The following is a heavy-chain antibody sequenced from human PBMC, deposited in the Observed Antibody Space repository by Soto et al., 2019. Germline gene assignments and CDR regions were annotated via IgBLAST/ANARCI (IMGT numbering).Heavy chain of an antibody. Sequence: SVKVSCKASGGTFSSYAISWVRQAPGQGLEWMGGIIPIFGTANYAQKFQGRVTITADESTSTAYMELSSLRSEDTAVYYCARERYVDIVATTGPAYYYGMDVWGQGTTVTVSS. CDR3: ARERYVDIVATTGPAYYYGMDV. V-gene: IGHV1-69*13. D-gene: IGHD5-12*01. CDR2: IIPIFGTA. CDR1: GGTFSSYA. J-gene: IGHJ6*02.